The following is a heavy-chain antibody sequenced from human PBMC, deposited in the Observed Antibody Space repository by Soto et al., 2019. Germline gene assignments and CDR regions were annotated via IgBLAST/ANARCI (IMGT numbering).Heavy chain of an antibody. CDR3: ARGDGTGLYSSGWSPLY. V-gene: IGHV4-34*01. Sequence: PSETLSLTCVVYGESFSGYYWNWIRQPPGKGLEWIGEINHSGSTNYNPSLKSRVTISVDTSKNQFSLKLSSVTAEDTALYYCARGDGTGLYSSGWSPLYWGQGTLVTVSS. CDR2: INHSGST. D-gene: IGHD6-19*01. CDR1: GESFSGYY. J-gene: IGHJ4*02.